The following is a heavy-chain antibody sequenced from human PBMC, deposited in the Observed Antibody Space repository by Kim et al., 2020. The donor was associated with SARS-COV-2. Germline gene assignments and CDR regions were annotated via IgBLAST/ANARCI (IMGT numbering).Heavy chain of an antibody. V-gene: IGHV1-2*02. J-gene: IGHJ4*02. Sequence: YAKRVKGRVNKTRDTSVSTGYMELSRLRSDDTAVYYCARDSGSYYNFDYWGQGTLVTVSS. D-gene: IGHD1-26*01. CDR3: ARDSGSYYNFDY.